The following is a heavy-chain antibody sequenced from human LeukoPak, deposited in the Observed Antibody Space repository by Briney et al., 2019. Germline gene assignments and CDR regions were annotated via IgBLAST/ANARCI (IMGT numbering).Heavy chain of an antibody. Sequence: PGGSLRLSCAASGFTFSSYAMSWVRQAPGKGLEWVSAISGSGGSTYYADSVKGRFTISRDNSKNTLYLQMNSLRAEDTAVYYCAKDTARPVAAWDWFDLWGQGTLVTVSS. J-gene: IGHJ5*02. D-gene: IGHD6-13*01. CDR3: AKDTARPVAAWDWFDL. CDR1: GFTFSSYA. V-gene: IGHV3-23*01. CDR2: ISGSGGST.